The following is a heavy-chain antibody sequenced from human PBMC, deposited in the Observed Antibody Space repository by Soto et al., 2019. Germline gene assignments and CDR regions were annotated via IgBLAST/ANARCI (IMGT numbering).Heavy chain of an antibody. D-gene: IGHD4-17*01. CDR3: ANDRGVELTTRSFDY. CDR1: GFTFSSYG. V-gene: IGHV3-30*18. CDR2: ISYDGRNK. Sequence: QVQLVESGGGVVQPGRSLRLSCAASGFTFSSYGMHWVRQAPGKGLEWVAVISYDGRNKNYADSVKGRFTISRDNSKNTLILQMSCLSADDSAMCYCANDRGVELTTRSFDYWGQGTLVTVSS. J-gene: IGHJ4*02.